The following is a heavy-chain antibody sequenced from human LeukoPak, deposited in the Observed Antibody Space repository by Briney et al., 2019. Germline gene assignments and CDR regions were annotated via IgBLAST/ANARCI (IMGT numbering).Heavy chain of an antibody. CDR3: ARVSVAYYYYYYMDV. CDR2: IYYSGST. Sequence: SETLSLTCTVSGGSITSYYWSRVRQPPGKGLEWIGYIYYSGSTNYNPSLKSRVTISVDTSKNQFSLKLSSVTAADTAVYYCARVSVAYYYYYYMDVWGKGTTVTVSS. V-gene: IGHV4-59*01. CDR1: GGSITSYY. J-gene: IGHJ6*03. D-gene: IGHD6-19*01.